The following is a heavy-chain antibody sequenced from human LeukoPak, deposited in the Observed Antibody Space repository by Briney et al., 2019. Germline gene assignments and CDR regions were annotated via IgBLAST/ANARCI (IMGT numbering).Heavy chain of an antibody. CDR1: GFTFSNYW. J-gene: IGHJ6*04. CDR2: IKQDGSET. CDR3: AELGITMIGGV. D-gene: IGHD3-10*02. Sequence: GGSLRLSCAASGFTFSNYWMNWVRQAPGKGLEWVANIKQDGSETYYVDSVKGRFTISRDNAKNSLYLQMNSLRAEDTAVYYCAELGITMIGGVWGKGTTVTISS. V-gene: IGHV3-7*01.